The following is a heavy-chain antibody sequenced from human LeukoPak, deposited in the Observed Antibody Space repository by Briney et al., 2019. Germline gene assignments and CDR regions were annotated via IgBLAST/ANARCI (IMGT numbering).Heavy chain of an antibody. D-gene: IGHD3-10*01. CDR2: INPSVDGT. Sequence: ASVKVSCKASGYTFTSHYLHWVRQAPGQGLEWMGIINPSVDGTSYAQKFQARVTMTRDTSTSTVYMELSSLRPEDTAVYYCARSLGSETYYGVFCDSHAFDIWGQGTMVTVSS. J-gene: IGHJ3*02. V-gene: IGHV1-46*01. CDR1: GYTFTSHY. CDR3: ARSLGSETYYGVFCDSHAFDI.